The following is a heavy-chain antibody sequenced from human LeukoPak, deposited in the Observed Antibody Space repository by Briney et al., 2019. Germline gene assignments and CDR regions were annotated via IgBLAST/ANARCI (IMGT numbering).Heavy chain of an antibody. CDR3: ARDGGYCSSGTVCYSRAEYYYYGMDV. Sequence: ASVKVSCKGSGYIFPDYYIYWVRQAPGQGLEWMGRINPNSGGTNYAQKFQGRVTVTRDTSISTVYMELSRLRSGDTAVYYCARDGGYCSSGTVCYSRAEYYYYGMDVWGQGTTVTVSS. J-gene: IGHJ6*02. CDR1: GYIFPDYY. V-gene: IGHV1-2*06. CDR2: INPNSGGT. D-gene: IGHD2-2*01.